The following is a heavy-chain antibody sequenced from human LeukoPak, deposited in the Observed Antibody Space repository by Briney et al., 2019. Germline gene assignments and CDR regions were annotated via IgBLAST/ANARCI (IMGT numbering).Heavy chain of an antibody. D-gene: IGHD3-9*01. V-gene: IGHV3-30*18. CDR3: AKDYDILTGYLALDV. J-gene: IGHJ6*02. Sequence: PGRSLRLSCAASGFTFSSYGMHWVRQAPGKGLEWVAVISYDGSNKYYADSVKGRFTISRDNSKNTLYLQMNSLRAEDTAVYYCAKDYDILTGYLALDVWGQGTTVTVSS. CDR1: GFTFSSYG. CDR2: ISYDGSNK.